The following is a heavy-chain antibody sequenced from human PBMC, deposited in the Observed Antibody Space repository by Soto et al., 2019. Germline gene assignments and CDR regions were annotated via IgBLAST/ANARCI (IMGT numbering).Heavy chain of an antibody. J-gene: IGHJ4*02. CDR2: VSIGGST. V-gene: IGHV3-23*01. D-gene: IGHD2-15*01. CDR1: GFTFSSYA. Sequence: DVQLLESGGGLVQPEGSLRLSCAASGFTFSSYAMGWVRQGPGKGLEWVALVSIGGSTHYADSVRGRFTISRDNSKNARSLQMNSLTAEDTAVYFCAKRRGAGGHFDYWGQGALVTVSS. CDR3: AKRRGAGGHFDY.